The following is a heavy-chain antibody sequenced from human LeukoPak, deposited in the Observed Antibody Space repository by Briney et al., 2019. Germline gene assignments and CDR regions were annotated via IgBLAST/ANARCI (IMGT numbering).Heavy chain of an antibody. J-gene: IGHJ4*02. Sequence: PGGSLRLSCAASGFTFSNYGMHWVRQAPGKGLEWVAVIPYDGSNEYYADSVKGRFTISRDTSKNTLYLQMNSLRAEDTALYYCARTFLTGRFIDYSGQGTLVTVSS. D-gene: IGHD7-27*01. CDR3: ARTFLTGRFIDY. CDR1: GFTFSNYG. V-gene: IGHV3-30*03. CDR2: IPYDGSNE.